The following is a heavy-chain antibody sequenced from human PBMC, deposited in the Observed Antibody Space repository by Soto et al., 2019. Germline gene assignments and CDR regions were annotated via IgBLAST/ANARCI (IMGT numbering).Heavy chain of an antibody. V-gene: IGHV1-69*01. CDR1: VGTLSSYA. CDR2: FIPIFGTA. CDR3: ARSRGVTMVRGVIPPYYYYGMDV. J-gene: IGHJ6*04. D-gene: IGHD3-10*01. Sequence: QVQLVQSGAEVKKPGSSVKVSCKASVGTLSSYAISWVRQAPGQGLEWLGGFIPIFGTANYAQKFQGRVTFTADESTSTAYMELSSLRSEDTAVYYCARSRGVTMVRGVIPPYYYYGMDVWGEGPTVTVSS.